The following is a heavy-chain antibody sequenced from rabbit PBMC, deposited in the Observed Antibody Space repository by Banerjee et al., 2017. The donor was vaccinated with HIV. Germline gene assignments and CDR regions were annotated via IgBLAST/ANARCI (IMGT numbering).Heavy chain of an antibody. CDR2: IYARSSGST. J-gene: IGHJ4*01. CDR1: GFSFSSYYY. CDR3: ARSPFNL. V-gene: IGHV1S40*01. Sequence: QSLEESGGGLVQPEGSLTLTCTASGFSFSSYYYMCWVRQAPGKGLEWIACIYARSSGSTYYASWAKGRFTISKTSSTTVTLQMTSLTAADTATYFCARSPFNLWGPGTLVTVS.